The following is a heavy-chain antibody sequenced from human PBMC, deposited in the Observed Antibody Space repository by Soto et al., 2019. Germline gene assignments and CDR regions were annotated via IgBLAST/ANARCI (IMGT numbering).Heavy chain of an antibody. D-gene: IGHD3-10*01. Sequence: QVQLQESGPGLVKPSQTLSLTCTVSGGSISSGYYYWRWIRQPPGKGLEWIGYIYYSGSTYYNPSLKSRVTISVDTSKNQFSLKLSSVTAADTAVYYCARENLDTRMVRGYYFDYWGQGTLVTVSS. J-gene: IGHJ4*02. CDR1: GGSISSGYYY. CDR3: ARENLDTRMVRGYYFDY. V-gene: IGHV4-30-4*01. CDR2: IYYSGST.